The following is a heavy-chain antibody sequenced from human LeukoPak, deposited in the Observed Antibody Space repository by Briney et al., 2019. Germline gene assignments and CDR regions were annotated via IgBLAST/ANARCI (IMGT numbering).Heavy chain of an antibody. V-gene: IGHV3-33*01. CDR3: ARDRGGTHYVDY. Sequence: PGGSLRLSCAASGFSFRSFGMNWVRQAPGKGLEWVAVIWSDGSNQYYVDSVKGRFTISRDNSKNTLYLQMNSLRGEDTAVYYCARDRGGTHYVDYWGQGTLVIVSS. J-gene: IGHJ4*02. CDR2: IWSDGSNQ. D-gene: IGHD1-26*01. CDR1: GFSFRSFG.